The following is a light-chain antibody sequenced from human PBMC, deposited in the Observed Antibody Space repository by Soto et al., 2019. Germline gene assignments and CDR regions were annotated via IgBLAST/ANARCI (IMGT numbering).Light chain of an antibody. CDR1: QSISSG. J-gene: IGKJ2*01. CDR3: QQYNSYRYT. V-gene: IGKV1-5*01. CDR2: DAS. Sequence: DIQMTQSPSTLSASVGDRVTITCRASQSISSGLAWYQQKPGKAPKLLIYDASSLESGVPSRFSGSGSGTECPLTISSLQPDDFATYYCQQYNSYRYTCGQGTKLEIK.